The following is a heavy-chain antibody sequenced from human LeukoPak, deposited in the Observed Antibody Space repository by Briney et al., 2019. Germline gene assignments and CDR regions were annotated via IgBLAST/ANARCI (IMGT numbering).Heavy chain of an antibody. D-gene: IGHD3-22*01. J-gene: IGHJ4*02. CDR3: ARGSSRIYYYDSSGYSHAFDY. Sequence: SQTLSLTCAISGDSASSNSAAWNWVRQSPSRGLEWLVRTYYRSKWYTDYAESVKSRITINPDTSKSQFSLQVNSVTPEDTAVYYCARGSSRIYYYDSSGYSHAFDYWGQGILVTVSS. CDR2: TYYRSKWYT. CDR1: GDSASSNSAA. V-gene: IGHV6-1*01.